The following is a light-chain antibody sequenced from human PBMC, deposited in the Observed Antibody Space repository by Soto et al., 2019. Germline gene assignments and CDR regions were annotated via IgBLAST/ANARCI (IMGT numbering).Light chain of an antibody. CDR1: QSVSSGY. J-gene: IGKJ1*01. CDR3: QHYGRSPRT. CDR2: GTS. Sequence: DIVLTQSPGTLSLSPGDRATLSCRASQSVSSGYLAWYQQKPGQAPRLLIHGTSSRAAGIPDRFSGSGSGTDFTLTISRLEPEDFAVYFCQHYGRSPRTFGQGTKVE. V-gene: IGKV3-20*01.